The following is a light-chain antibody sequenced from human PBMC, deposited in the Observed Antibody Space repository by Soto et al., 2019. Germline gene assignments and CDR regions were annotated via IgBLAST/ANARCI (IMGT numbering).Light chain of an antibody. Sequence: EIVLTQSPGTLSLSPGERATLSCRASQSVSSSYLAWYQQKPGQAPRLLIYGASSRATGIPDRFSGSGSGTDFTITISSLEPEDFAVYYCQQYGSSPPNTFGQGTKLEIK. CDR2: GAS. CDR3: QQYGSSPPNT. J-gene: IGKJ2*01. CDR1: QSVSSSY. V-gene: IGKV3-20*01.